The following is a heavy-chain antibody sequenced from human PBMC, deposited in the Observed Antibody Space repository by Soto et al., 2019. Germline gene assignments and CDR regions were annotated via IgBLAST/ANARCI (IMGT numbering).Heavy chain of an antibody. V-gene: IGHV1-2*02. Sequence: ASVKVSCKASGYTFTGYYMHWVRQAPGQGLEWMGWINPNSGGTNYEQKFQGRVTMTRDTSLSTAYMELSRLRSDDTAVYYCASSPTVITLEYWGQGTMVTLSS. J-gene: IGHJ4*02. CDR1: GYTFTGYY. D-gene: IGHD4-4*01. CDR3: ASSPTVITLEY. CDR2: INPNSGGT.